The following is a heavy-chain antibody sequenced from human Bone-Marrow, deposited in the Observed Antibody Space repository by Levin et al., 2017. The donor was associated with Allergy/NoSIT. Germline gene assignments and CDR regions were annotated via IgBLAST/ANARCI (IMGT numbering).Heavy chain of an antibody. Sequence: LRLSCAVSGGSISSAGYCWSWIRQPPGKGLEWIGNIYHSGSTYYNPSLKSRVTISVDRSKNQFSLKLNSVTAADTAVYYCARAREITMVRGIIIAYYFDFWGQGTLTTVSS. CDR3: ARAREITMVRGIIIAYYFDF. J-gene: IGHJ4*02. CDR2: IYHSGST. CDR1: GGSISSAGYC. D-gene: IGHD3-10*01. V-gene: IGHV4-30-2*01.